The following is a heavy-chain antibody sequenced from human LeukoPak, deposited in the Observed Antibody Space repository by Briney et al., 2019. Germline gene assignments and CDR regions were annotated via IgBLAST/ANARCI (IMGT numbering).Heavy chain of an antibody. CDR3: ARAHLYCSGGTCYLIGFDY. CDR2: IYYSGST. CDR1: GGSISSYY. Sequence: PSETLSLTCTVSGGSISSYYWSWIRQPPGKGLEWIGYIYYSGSTNYNPSLKSRVTISVDTSKNQFSLRLSSVTAADTAVYYCARAHLYCSGGTCYLIGFDYWGQGTLVTVSS. V-gene: IGHV4-59*01. D-gene: IGHD2-15*01. J-gene: IGHJ4*02.